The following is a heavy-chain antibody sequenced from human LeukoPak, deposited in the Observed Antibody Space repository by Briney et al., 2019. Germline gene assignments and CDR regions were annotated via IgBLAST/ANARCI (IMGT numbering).Heavy chain of an antibody. Sequence: ASVKVSCKASGYTLSSSYMHWVRQAPGQGLEWMGVVNPSDNSRTYAQKFQGRVTMTRDRSTSTVYMELSSLRSDDTAVYCCARGDIDHWGQGTLVTVSS. J-gene: IGHJ4*02. CDR2: VNPSDNSR. V-gene: IGHV1-46*01. CDR3: ARGDIDH. CDR1: GYTLSSSY.